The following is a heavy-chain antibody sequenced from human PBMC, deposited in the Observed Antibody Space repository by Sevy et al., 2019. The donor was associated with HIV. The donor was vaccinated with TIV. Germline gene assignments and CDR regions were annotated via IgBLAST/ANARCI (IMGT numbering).Heavy chain of an antibody. Sequence: GGSLRLSCAASGFTFSSYAMSWVRQAPGKGLEWVSAISGSGGSTYYADSVKGRFTISRDNSKNTLYLQMNSLRAEDTALYYCARSNYYDSSGYKYYFDYWGQGTLVTVSS. CDR3: ARSNYYDSSGYKYYFDY. CDR2: ISGSGGST. CDR1: GFTFSSYA. J-gene: IGHJ4*02. V-gene: IGHV3-23*01. D-gene: IGHD3-22*01.